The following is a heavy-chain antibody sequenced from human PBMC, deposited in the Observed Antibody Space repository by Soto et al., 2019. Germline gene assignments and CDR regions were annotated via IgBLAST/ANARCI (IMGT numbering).Heavy chain of an antibody. D-gene: IGHD3-3*01. V-gene: IGHV4-4*02. CDR2: IYHSGST. J-gene: IGHJ6*02. Sequence: PSETLSLTCAVSGRSISSSNWWSWVRQPPGKGLEWIGEIYHSGSTNYNPSLKSRVTISVDKSKNQFSLKLSSVTAADTAVYYCARDSRGYYDFWSGMDYYYGMDVWGQGTTVTVSS. CDR3: ARDSRGYYDFWSGMDYYYGMDV. CDR1: GRSISSSNW.